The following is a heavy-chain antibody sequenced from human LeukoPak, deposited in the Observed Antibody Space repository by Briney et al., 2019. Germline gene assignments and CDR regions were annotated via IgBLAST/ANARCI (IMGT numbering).Heavy chain of an antibody. CDR3: AHSRPGSTIFHY. J-gene: IGHJ4*02. CDR1: GFSLSTSEVG. D-gene: IGHD1-7*01. Sequence: SGPTLVKPTQTLALTCTFSGFSLSTSEVGVCWIRQPPGKALEWLTLIYWDGDKRYSPSLKSRLTITKDTSKNQVVLTMTNMDPVDTATYYCAHSRPGSTIFHYWGQGTLVTVSS. CDR2: IYWDGDK. V-gene: IGHV2-5*02.